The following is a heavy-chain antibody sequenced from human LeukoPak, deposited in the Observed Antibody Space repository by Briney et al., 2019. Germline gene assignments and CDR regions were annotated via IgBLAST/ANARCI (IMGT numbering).Heavy chain of an antibody. Sequence: ASVKVSCKASGYTFTGYYMHWVRQAPGQGLEWMGWINPNGGGTNYAQKFQGRVTMTRDTSISTAYMELSRLRSDDTAVYYCARDPGRTGEYYYYYMDVWGKGTTVTISS. CDR2: INPNGGGT. CDR1: GYTFTGYY. CDR3: ARDPGRTGEYYYYYMDV. J-gene: IGHJ6*03. D-gene: IGHD7-27*01. V-gene: IGHV1-2*02.